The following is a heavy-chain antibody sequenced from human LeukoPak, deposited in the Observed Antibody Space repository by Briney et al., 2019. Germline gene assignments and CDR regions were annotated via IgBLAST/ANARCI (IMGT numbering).Heavy chain of an antibody. CDR3: AREGAAAAPFDP. CDR2: INPNSGGT. CDR1: GYTFTGYY. V-gene: IGHV1-2*02. D-gene: IGHD6-13*01. J-gene: IGHJ5*02. Sequence: GASVKVSCKASGYTFTGYYMHWVRQAPGQGLEWMGWINPNSGGTNYAQKFQGRVTTTRDTSISIAYMELSRLRSDDTAVYYCAREGAAAAPFDPWGQGTLVTVSS.